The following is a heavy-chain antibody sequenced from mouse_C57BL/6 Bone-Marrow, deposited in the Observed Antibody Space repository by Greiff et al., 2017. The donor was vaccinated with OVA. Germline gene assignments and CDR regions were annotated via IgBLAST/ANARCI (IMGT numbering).Heavy chain of an antibody. Sequence: QVTLKVSGPGILQSSQTLSLTCSFSGFSLNTSSMGVSWIRQPPGKGLEWLAHLYWDDDKCYNPFLKSPHTNSKHTSRNQVFLKITSVDTAGTATYYCDRRGSYGTNDYYTMDYGGRGTAVTVSS. CDR1: GFSLNTSSMG. V-gene: IGHV8-12*01. D-gene: IGHD1-1*01. CDR3: DRRGSYGTNDYYTMDY. CDR2: LYWDDDK. J-gene: IGHJ4*01.